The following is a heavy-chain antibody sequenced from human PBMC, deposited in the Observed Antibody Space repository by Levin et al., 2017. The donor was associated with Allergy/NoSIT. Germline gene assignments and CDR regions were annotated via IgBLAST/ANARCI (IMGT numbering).Heavy chain of an antibody. CDR1: GGSISSYY. D-gene: IGHD2-21*01. Sequence: SETLSLTCTVSGGSISSYYWSWIRQPPGKGLEWIGYIYHSGSTNYNPSLKSRVTISVDTSKHQFSLKLSSVTAADTAVYYCARVNCDGSTGDQPPRDYWGQGTLVTVSS. J-gene: IGHJ4*02. V-gene: IGHV4-59*08. CDR3: ARVNCDGSTGDQPPRDY. CDR2: IYHSGST.